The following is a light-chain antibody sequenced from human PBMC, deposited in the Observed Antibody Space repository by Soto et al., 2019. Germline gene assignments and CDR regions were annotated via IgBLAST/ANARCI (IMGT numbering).Light chain of an antibody. Sequence: DIQLTQSPCFLSASVGDRVTITCRASQGIRSYLAWYQQRPGKAPELLIYGASTLRTGVASRFSGSGSGTEFTLTISSLQPEDFATYFCQQLNIFPPLFTFGPGTKVDIK. CDR2: GAS. CDR3: QQLNIFPPLFT. CDR1: QGIRSY. J-gene: IGKJ3*01. V-gene: IGKV1-9*01.